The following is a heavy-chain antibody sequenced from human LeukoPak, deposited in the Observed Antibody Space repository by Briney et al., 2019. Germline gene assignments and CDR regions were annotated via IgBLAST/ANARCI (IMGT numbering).Heavy chain of an antibody. CDR1: GGSISSGSNY. V-gene: IGHV4-39*01. D-gene: IGHD3-10*01. J-gene: IGHJ4*02. CDR3: ARLPAGSGSLSYFDY. CDR2: IYYSGST. Sequence: SETLSLTCTVSGGSISSGSNYWGWIRQPPGKGLEWIGNIYYSGSTYYNPSLKSRVTISVDTSKNQFSLKLSSVTAADTAVYYCARLPAGSGSLSYFDYWGQGTLATVSS.